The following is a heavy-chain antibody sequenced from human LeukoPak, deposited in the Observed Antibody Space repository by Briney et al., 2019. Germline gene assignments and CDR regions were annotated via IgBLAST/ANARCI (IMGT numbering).Heavy chain of an antibody. V-gene: IGHV4-39*07. J-gene: IGHJ3*02. Sequence: SETLSLTCTVSGGSISSSSYYWGWTRQPPGKGLEWIGEINHSGSTNYNPSLKSRVTISVDTSKNQFSLKLSSVTAADTAVYYCARGSGPSYYDFWSGYVSAAFDIWGQGTMVTVSS. D-gene: IGHD3-3*01. CDR3: ARGSGPSYYDFWSGYVSAAFDI. CDR1: GGSISSSSYY. CDR2: INHSGST.